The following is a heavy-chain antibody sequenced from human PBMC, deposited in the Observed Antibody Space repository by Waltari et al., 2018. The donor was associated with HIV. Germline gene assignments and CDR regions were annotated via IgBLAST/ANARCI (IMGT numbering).Heavy chain of an antibody. D-gene: IGHD1-26*01. J-gene: IGHJ6*02. CDR3: ATGGGTTSIQLYDLDV. CDR2: FDPEDDET. Sequence: QVQLIQSGAEVKKPGASVKVSCKVFGYTLTELSMHWVRQAPGKGLEWMGGFDPEDDETIYAQKFQGRVTMTEDTSTDSAYMELSSLTSEDTAVYYCATGGGTTSIQLYDLDVWGQWTTVTVSS. V-gene: IGHV1-24*01. CDR1: GYTLTELS.